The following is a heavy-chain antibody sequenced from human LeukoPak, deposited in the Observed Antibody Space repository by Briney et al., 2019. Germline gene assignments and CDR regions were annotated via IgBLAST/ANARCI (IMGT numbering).Heavy chain of an antibody. Sequence: SETLSLTCAVYGGSFSGYSWGWIRQPPGKGLEWIVEINHSGSTKNSPSLKSRVTISVDTSKNQFSLKLRSVTAADTAVYYCARGANYYDSSGYSATFDYWGQGTLVTVSS. CDR1: GGSFSGYS. D-gene: IGHD3-22*01. CDR3: ARGANYYDSSGYSATFDY. V-gene: IGHV4-34*01. CDR2: INHSGST. J-gene: IGHJ4*02.